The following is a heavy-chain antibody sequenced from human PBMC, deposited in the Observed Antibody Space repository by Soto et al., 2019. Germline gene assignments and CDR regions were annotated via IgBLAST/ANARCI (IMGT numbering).Heavy chain of an antibody. J-gene: IGHJ1*01. V-gene: IGHV3-53*01. Sequence: EVQLVESGGGLIQPGGSLRLSCAASGFTVSSNYMSWVRQAPGKGLEWVSVIYSGGSTYYADSVKGRFTISRDNSKNTLYLQTNSLRAEDTAVYYCARDRVESGYPEYCQHWGQGTLVPVSS. CDR3: ARDRVESGYPEYCQH. CDR2: IYSGGST. D-gene: IGHD3-22*01. CDR1: GFTVSSNY.